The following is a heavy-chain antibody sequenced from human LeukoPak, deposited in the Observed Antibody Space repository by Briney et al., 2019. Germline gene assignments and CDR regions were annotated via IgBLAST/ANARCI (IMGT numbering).Heavy chain of an antibody. CDR3: ARGSYYGLDY. CDR1: GGSISSYY. V-gene: IGHV4-59*01. Sequence: PSETLSLTCTVSGGSISSYYWSWIRQPPGKGLEWIGYIYYSGSTNYNPSLKSRVTISVDTSKNQFSLKLSSVTAADTAVYCCARGSYYGLDYWGQGTLVTVSS. J-gene: IGHJ4*02. CDR2: IYYSGST. D-gene: IGHD1-26*01.